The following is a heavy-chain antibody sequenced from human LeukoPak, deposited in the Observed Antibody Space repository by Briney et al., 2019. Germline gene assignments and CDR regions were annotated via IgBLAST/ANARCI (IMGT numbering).Heavy chain of an antibody. CDR1: GFTFGDYG. J-gene: IGHJ4*02. CDR2: INWNGGSI. V-gene: IGHV3-20*04. D-gene: IGHD6-19*01. Sequence: GGSLRLSCAASGFTFGDYGMSWVRQAPGKGLEWVSGINWNGGSIGYADSVKGRFTISRDNARNSLHLQMNSLRAEDMAIYYCARGDTSSCTGGVAYWGQGTLVTVSS. CDR3: ARGDTSSCTGGVAY.